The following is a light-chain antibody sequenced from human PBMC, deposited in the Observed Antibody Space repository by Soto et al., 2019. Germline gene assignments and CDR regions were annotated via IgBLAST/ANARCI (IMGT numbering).Light chain of an antibody. J-gene: IGLJ2*01. CDR1: SSDVGGYNY. CDR3: SSYTSSSTPHVV. Sequence: QSALTQPASVYGSPGQSIIISCTGTSSDVGGYNYVSWYQQHPGKAPKLMIYDVSNRPSGVSNRFSGSKSGNTASLTISGLQAEDEADYYCSSYTSSSTPHVVFGGGTPLTVL. V-gene: IGLV2-14*01. CDR2: DVS.